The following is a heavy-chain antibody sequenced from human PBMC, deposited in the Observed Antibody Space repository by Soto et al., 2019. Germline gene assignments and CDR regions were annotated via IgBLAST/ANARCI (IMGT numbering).Heavy chain of an antibody. V-gene: IGHV3-53*01. CDR1: WFPRRYNL. Sequence: GFLGPSCAASWFPRRYNLMGWGRQAPGKGLEWVSVIYSGGSTYYADSVKGRFTISRDNSKNTLYLQMNSLRAEDTAVYYCASSLRYLKGYYYGMDVWGQGTTVTVS. CDR2: IYSGGST. J-gene: IGHJ6*02. D-gene: IGHD3-9*01. CDR3: ASSLRYLKGYYYGMDV.